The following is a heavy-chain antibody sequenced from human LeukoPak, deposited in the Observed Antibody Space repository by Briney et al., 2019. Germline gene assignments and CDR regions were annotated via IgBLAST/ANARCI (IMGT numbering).Heavy chain of an antibody. CDR3: ARDQGWVLGELISNTFDI. J-gene: IGHJ3*02. Sequence: SETLSLTCTVSGGSVNSGTYYWSWIRQPPGKGLEWIGNIYYSGSAYYNPSLKSRVTMSVDTSKNQFSLKLSSVTAADTAVYYCARDQGWVLGELISNTFDIWGQGTTVTVSS. CDR1: GGSVNSGTYY. D-gene: IGHD3-22*01. CDR2: IYYSGSA. V-gene: IGHV4-39*07.